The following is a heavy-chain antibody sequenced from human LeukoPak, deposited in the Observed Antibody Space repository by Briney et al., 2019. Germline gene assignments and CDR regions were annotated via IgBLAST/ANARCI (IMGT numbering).Heavy chain of an antibody. V-gene: IGHV4-34*01. CDR2: INHSGST. Sequence: SETLSLTCAVYGGSFSGYYWSWIRQPPGKGLDWIGEINHSGSTNYNPSLKSRVTISVDTSKNQFSLKLSSVTAADTAVYYCARGEHREYYYDSRGYYFDYWGQGTLVTVSS. D-gene: IGHD3-22*01. J-gene: IGHJ4*02. CDR1: GGSFSGYY. CDR3: ARGEHREYYYDSRGYYFDY.